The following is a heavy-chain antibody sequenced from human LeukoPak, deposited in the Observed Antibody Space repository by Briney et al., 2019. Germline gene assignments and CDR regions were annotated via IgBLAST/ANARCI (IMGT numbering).Heavy chain of an antibody. V-gene: IGHV4-59*01. D-gene: IGHD3-16*01. CDR1: GGSISNYY. Sequence: SETLSLTCTVSGGSISNYYWSWIRQPPGKGLEWIGYIYYSGNTNYNPSLKSRVTISVDTSKNQFSLKLSSVTAADTTVYYCARLLGDPPYYFDYWGQGTLVTVSS. CDR3: ARLLGDPPYYFDY. J-gene: IGHJ4*02. CDR2: IYYSGNT.